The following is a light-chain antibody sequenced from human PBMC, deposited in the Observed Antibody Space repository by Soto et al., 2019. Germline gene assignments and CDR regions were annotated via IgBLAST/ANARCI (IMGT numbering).Light chain of an antibody. CDR2: ETS. J-gene: IGKJ5*01. V-gene: IGKV1-33*01. Sequence: DIQMTQAPSSLSASVGDRVTITCQASQNINNYLNRYQQKPGRAPKFLIYETSNLEVGVLSRFMRSGSGTDFTFTISRLQPEDISTYYCQQYENLPTFGQGTRLE. CDR3: QQYENLPT. CDR1: QNINNY.